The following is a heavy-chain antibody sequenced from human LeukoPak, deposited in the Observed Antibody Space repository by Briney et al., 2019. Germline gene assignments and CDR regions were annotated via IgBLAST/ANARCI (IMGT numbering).Heavy chain of an antibody. V-gene: IGHV4-61*02. Sequence: SETLSLTCTVSGGSISSSTYYWSWIRQPAGKGLEWIGRISTSGSTKYNPSLKSRVTISVDTSKNQFSLKLSSVTAADTAVYFCARGPYSYDSSGAFDIWGQGTMVTVSS. J-gene: IGHJ3*02. CDR2: ISTSGST. CDR1: GGSISSSTYY. CDR3: ARGPYSYDSSGAFDI. D-gene: IGHD3-22*01.